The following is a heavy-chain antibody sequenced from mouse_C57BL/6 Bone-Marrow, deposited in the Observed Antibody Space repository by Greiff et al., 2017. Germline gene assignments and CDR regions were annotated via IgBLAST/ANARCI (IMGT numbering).Heavy chain of an antibody. Sequence: VQLQQSGPELVKPGASVKISCKASGYSFTDYNMNWVQQSTGKSLEWIGVINPNYGTTSYNQKFKGKGTLTVDQSSSTAYMQLNSLTSEDSAVYDCARNNYSKGVLAYWGQGTLVTVSA. CDR2: INPNYGTT. V-gene: IGHV1-39*01. CDR3: ARNNYSKGVLAY. J-gene: IGHJ3*01. D-gene: IGHD2-5*01. CDR1: GYSFTDYN.